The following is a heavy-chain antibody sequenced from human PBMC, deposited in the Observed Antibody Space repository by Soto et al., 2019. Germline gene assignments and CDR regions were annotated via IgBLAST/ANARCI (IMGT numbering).Heavy chain of an antibody. CDR3: ARRGRGLVDF. V-gene: IGHV1-18*04. Sequence: ASLKVSCNASGYTFTSNGITWVRQAPGQGLEWMGWISIYNGHTEYAQKFQGRVTMTTDTSTRTAYMELRSLRFDDTALYYCARRGRGLVDFWGQGTSVTVSS. CDR1: GYTFTSNG. J-gene: IGHJ4*02. D-gene: IGHD1-26*01. CDR2: ISIYNGHT.